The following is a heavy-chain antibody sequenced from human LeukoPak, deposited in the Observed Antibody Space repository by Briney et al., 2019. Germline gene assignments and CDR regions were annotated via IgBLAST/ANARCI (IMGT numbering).Heavy chain of an antibody. J-gene: IGHJ5*02. CDR3: ATVSQKQIQLWPYNRFDP. Sequence: ASVKVSCKASGYTFTSYAMHWVRQAPGQRLEWMGWIDAGNGNTKYSQKFQGRVTMTEDTSTDTAYMELSSLRSEDTAVYYCATVSQKQIQLWPYNRFDPWGQGTLVTVSS. D-gene: IGHD5-18*01. CDR2: IDAGNGNT. V-gene: IGHV1-3*01. CDR1: GYTFTSYA.